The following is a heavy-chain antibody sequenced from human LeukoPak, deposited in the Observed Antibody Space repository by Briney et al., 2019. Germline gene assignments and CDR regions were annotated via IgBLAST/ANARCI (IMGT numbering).Heavy chain of an antibody. CDR3: AHLSKYCTSGACYYFDY. CDR2: IYWDNDK. Sequence: SGPTLVKPTQTLTLTCTFSGFSLSTSGVGVGWIRQPPGKALEWLALIYWDNDKRYSPSLKSRVTITKDTSKNQVVLRMTNMDPVDTATYYCAHLSKYCTSGACYYFDYWGQGTLVTVSS. D-gene: IGHD2-8*01. V-gene: IGHV2-5*02. J-gene: IGHJ4*02. CDR1: GFSLSTSGVG.